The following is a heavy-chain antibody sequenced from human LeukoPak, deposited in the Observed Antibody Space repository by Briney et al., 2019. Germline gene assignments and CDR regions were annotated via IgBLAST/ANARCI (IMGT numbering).Heavy chain of an antibody. CDR2: FDPEDGET. CDR3: ATGYTVVVPAAMGDAFDI. V-gene: IGHV1-24*01. J-gene: IGHJ3*02. D-gene: IGHD2-2*01. Sequence: GASVKVSCKVSGYTLTELSMHWVRQAPGKGLEWMGGFDPEDGETIYAQKFQGRVTMTEDTSTDTAYMELSSLRSEDTAVYYCATGYTVVVPAAMGDAFDIWGQGTMVTVSS. CDR1: GYTLTELS.